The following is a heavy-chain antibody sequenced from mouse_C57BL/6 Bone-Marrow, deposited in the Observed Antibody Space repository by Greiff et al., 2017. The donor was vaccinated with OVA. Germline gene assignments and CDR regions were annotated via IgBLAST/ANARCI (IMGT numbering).Heavy chain of an antibody. CDR2: INPSTGGT. V-gene: IGHV1-42*01. D-gene: IGHD2-4*01. CDR3: ARKGDYDYDEGFAY. Sequence: EVQLQESGPELVKPGASVKISCKASGYSFTGYYMNWVKQSPEKSLEWIGEINPSTGGTTYNQKFKAKATLTVDKSSSTAYMQLKSLTSEDSAVYYCARKGDYDYDEGFAYWGQGTLVTVSA. J-gene: IGHJ3*01. CDR1: GYSFTGYY.